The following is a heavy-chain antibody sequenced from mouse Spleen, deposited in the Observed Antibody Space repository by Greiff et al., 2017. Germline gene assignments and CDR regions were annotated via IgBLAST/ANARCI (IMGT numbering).Heavy chain of an antibody. CDR3: ARLASYYYDGSYAYAMDY. V-gene: IGHV1-81*01. Sequence: QVQLQQSGAELARPGASVKLSCKASGYTFTSYGISWVKQRTGQGLEWIGEIYPRSGNTYYNEKFKGKATLTADKSSSTAYMELRSLTSEDSAVYFCARLASYYYDGSYAYAMDYWGQGTSVTVSS. CDR1: GYTFTSYG. D-gene: IGHD1-1*01. J-gene: IGHJ4*01. CDR2: IYPRSGNT.